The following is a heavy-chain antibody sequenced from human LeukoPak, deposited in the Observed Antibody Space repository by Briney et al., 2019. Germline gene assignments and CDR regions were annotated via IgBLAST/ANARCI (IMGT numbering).Heavy chain of an antibody. Sequence: PSETLSLTCAVYDGSLNGHSWTRIRQPPGEGLEWIGDIIHSGSTNYNPSLKSRITISIDTSKNQFSLKLSSVTAADTAVYYCAANLVAGLNSWGQGTLVTVSA. CDR2: IIHSGST. D-gene: IGHD6-19*01. V-gene: IGHV4-34*12. CDR3: AANLVAGLNS. CDR1: DGSLNGHS. J-gene: IGHJ4*02.